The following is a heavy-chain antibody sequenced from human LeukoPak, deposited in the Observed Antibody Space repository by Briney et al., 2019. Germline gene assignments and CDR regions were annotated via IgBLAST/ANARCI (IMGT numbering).Heavy chain of an antibody. CDR1: GGTFSSYA. Sequence: GASVTVSCKASGGTFSSYAISWVRQAPGQGLEWMGGIIPIFGTANYAQKFQGRVTITADESTSTAYMELSSLRSEDTAVYYCAGPLADPDAFDIWGQGTMVTVSS. CDR3: AGPLADPDAFDI. J-gene: IGHJ3*02. V-gene: IGHV1-69*13. CDR2: IIPIFGTA.